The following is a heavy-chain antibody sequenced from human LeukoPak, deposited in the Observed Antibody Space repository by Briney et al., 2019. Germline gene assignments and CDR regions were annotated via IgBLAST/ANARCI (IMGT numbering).Heavy chain of an antibody. CDR2: IIPIFGTA. V-gene: IGHV1-69*13. CDR1: GGTFSSYA. CDR3: ARMPREYGSYYDDYYYMDV. J-gene: IGHJ6*03. Sequence: SVKVSCKASGGTFSSYAISWVRQAPGQGLEWMGGIIPIFGTANYAQKFQGRATITADESTSTAYMELSSLRSEDTAVYYCARMPREYGSYYDDYYYMDVWGKGTTVTVSS. D-gene: IGHD1-26*01.